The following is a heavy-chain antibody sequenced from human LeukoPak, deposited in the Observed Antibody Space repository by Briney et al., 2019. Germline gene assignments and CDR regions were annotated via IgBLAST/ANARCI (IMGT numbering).Heavy chain of an antibody. CDR2: IWYDGSNK. V-gene: IGHV3-33*01. CDR1: GFTFRNYG. D-gene: IGHD2-21*02. Sequence: GGSLRLSCAASGFTFRNYGMNWVRQAPGKGLEWVTIIWYDGSNKYYADSVKDRFIISRDNSKNTLYLQMNSLGAEDTAVYYCATVRGCGGDCYYLDYWGQGTLVTVSS. J-gene: IGHJ4*02. CDR3: ATVRGCGGDCYYLDY.